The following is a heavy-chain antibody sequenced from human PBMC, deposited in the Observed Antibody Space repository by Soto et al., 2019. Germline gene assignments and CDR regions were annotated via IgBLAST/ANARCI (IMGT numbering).Heavy chain of an antibody. V-gene: IGHV1-8*01. CDR2: MNPKSGYT. CDR1: GYTFTRYD. CDR3: ARTDGDLDH. D-gene: IGHD4-17*01. J-gene: IGHJ4*01. Sequence: QVHLVQSGAEVKKPGASVKVSCKTSGYTFTRYDINWVRQATGQGLEWMGWMNPKSGYTGSAQRFQGRITMTRDTSISTAYMELSSLRSEDTAMYYCARTDGDLDHWGQGTLVTVSS.